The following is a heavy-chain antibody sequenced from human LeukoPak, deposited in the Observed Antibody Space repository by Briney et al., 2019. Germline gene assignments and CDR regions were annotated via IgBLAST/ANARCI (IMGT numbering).Heavy chain of an antibody. CDR2: IIPIFGTA. CDR1: GGTFSSYA. D-gene: IGHD3-3*01. V-gene: IGHV1-69*05. J-gene: IGHJ5*02. CDR3: ARGYYDFWSGVPSGNWFAP. Sequence: SVKVSCKASGGTFSSYAISWVRQAPGQGLEWMGGIIPIFGTANYAQKFQGSVTITTAESPSTAYMELSSLRSEDTAVYYCARGYYDFWSGVPSGNWFAPWGQGTLVTVSS.